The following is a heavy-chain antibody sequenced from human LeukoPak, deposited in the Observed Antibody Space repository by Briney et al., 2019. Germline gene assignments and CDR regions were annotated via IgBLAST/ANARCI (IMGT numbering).Heavy chain of an antibody. CDR1: GGTFSSYA. Sequence: ASVKVSCKASGGTFSSYAISWVRQAPGQGLEWMGRIIPIFGIANYAQKFQGRVTITADKSTSTAYMELSSLRSEDTAVYYCAREWELLGLNNWFDPWGQGTWSPSPQ. J-gene: IGHJ5*02. V-gene: IGHV1-69*04. D-gene: IGHD1-26*01. CDR2: IIPIFGIA. CDR3: AREWELLGLNNWFDP.